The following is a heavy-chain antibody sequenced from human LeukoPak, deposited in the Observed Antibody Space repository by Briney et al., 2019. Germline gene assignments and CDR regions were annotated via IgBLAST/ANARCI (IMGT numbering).Heavy chain of an antibody. CDR3: AKDYCGGTSCCRRPPGDF. V-gene: IGHV3-30*18. Sequence: GGSLRLSCAASGFTFSSHGMHWVRQAPGKGLEWVAIISYDGNIQYFAASVKGPFTISRDNSKSTFYLQMNSLRAEDTAVYYCAKDYCGGTSCCRRPPGDFWGQGALVTVSS. CDR2: ISYDGNIQ. J-gene: IGHJ4*02. CDR1: GFTFSSHG. D-gene: IGHD2-2*01.